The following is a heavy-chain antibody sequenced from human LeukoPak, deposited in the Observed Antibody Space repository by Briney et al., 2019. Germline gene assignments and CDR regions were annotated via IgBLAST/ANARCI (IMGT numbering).Heavy chain of an antibody. CDR1: GFTFSSYW. CDR2: IKQDGSEK. J-gene: IGHJ3*02. D-gene: IGHD2-15*01. Sequence: GGSLRLSCAASGFTFSSYWMSWVRQAPGKGLEWVANIKQDGSEKYYVDSVKGRFTISRDNSKNTLHLQMNSLRAEDTAVYYCAKGTVAVVAMNAFDIWGQGTMVTVSS. V-gene: IGHV3-7*03. CDR3: AKGTVAVVAMNAFDI.